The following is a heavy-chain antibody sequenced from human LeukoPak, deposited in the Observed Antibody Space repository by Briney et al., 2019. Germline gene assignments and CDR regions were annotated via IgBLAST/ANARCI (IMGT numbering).Heavy chain of an antibody. Sequence: LPGGSLRLSCAVSGFTFSNYWMHWVRQSPGKGLVWVSRINMDGSITTYADSGKGRFTISRDNAKNTLYLQMNSLRAEDTAVYYCARDKRGYSYGLFDYWGQGTLVTVSS. CDR3: ARDKRGYSYGLFDY. J-gene: IGHJ4*02. D-gene: IGHD5-18*01. V-gene: IGHV3-74*01. CDR1: GFTFSNYW. CDR2: INMDGSIT.